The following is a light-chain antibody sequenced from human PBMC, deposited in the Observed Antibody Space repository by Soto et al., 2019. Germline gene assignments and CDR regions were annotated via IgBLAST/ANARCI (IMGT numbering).Light chain of an antibody. V-gene: IGLV2-14*01. CDR1: SIDVGGYFY. Sequence: SVLTQPASVSGSPGQSITISCIGTSIDVGGYFYVSWYQQHPVKAPKLIIYEVSNRPSGVSNRFSGSKSGNTASLTISGLQAEDEADYYCASYTSSRPYVFGTGTKVTVL. J-gene: IGLJ1*01. CDR2: EVS. CDR3: ASYTSSRPYV.